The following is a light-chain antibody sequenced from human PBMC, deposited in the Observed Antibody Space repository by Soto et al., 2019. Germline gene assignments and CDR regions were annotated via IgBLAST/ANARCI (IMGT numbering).Light chain of an antibody. Sequence: IVKTQPPLYLPVTAEQPASVSRTSSHNLLNSNGYNYLKWYLQKPGQSPRVLIYVGSKRASGVPDRFSGSGSGTDFTLKISRVEAEDVGVYFCAQGRRIPLTFGGGTKVDI. CDR3: AQGRRIPLT. CDR1: HNLLNSNGYNY. J-gene: IGKJ4*01. V-gene: IGKV2-28*01. CDR2: VGS.